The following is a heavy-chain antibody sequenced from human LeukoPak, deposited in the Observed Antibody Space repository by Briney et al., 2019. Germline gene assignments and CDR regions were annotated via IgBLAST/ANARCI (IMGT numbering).Heavy chain of an antibody. V-gene: IGHV3-15*01. Sequence: GSLRLSCAASGFTFSNACMSWVRQAPGKGLEWVGRIKSKTDGGTTDYAAPVKGRFTISRDDSKNTLYLQMDSLKTEDTAVYYCTTAMVVTGILYFQHWGQGTLVTVSS. D-gene: IGHD2-21*02. CDR3: TTAMVVTGILYFQH. CDR1: GFTFSNAC. CDR2: IKSKTDGGTT. J-gene: IGHJ1*01.